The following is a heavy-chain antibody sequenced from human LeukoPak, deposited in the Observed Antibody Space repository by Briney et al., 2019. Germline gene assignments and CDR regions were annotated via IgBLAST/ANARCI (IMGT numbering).Heavy chain of an antibody. Sequence: SETLSLTCTVSGGSISSYYWSWIRQPPGKGLEWIGEINHSGSTNYNPSLKSRVTISVDTSKNQFSLKLSSVTAADTAVYYCARGRRQWLVQTPRDYFDYWGQGTLVTVSS. V-gene: IGHV4-34*01. CDR1: GGSISSYY. CDR3: ARGRRQWLVQTPRDYFDY. J-gene: IGHJ4*02. D-gene: IGHD6-19*01. CDR2: INHSGST.